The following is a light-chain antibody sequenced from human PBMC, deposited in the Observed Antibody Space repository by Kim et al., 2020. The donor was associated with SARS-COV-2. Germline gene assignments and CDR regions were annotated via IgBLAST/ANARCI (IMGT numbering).Light chain of an antibody. CDR3: QTWGTGIDWV. Sequence: VKLTCTLSSGHSSYAIAWHQQQPEKGPRYLMKLNSDGSHSKGDGIPDRFSGSSSGAERYLTISSLQSEDEADYYCQTWGTGIDWVFGGGTKLTVL. J-gene: IGLJ3*02. CDR2: LNSDGSH. V-gene: IGLV4-69*01. CDR1: SGHSSYA.